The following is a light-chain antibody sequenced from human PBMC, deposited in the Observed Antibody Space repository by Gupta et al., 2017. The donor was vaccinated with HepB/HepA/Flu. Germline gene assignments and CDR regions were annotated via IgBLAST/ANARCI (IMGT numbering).Light chain of an antibody. CDR2: TNN. Sequence: PPSASGTPGPRVTISCSGSSSDIASNTVNWYLQLPGAAPKLLIYTNNHRPSGVPDRFSGSKSGTSASLAISGLQSEDEANYYCAAWDDSLNGWVFGGGTKLTVL. CDR3: AAWDDSLNGWV. V-gene: IGLV1-44*01. J-gene: IGLJ3*02. CDR1: SSDIASNT.